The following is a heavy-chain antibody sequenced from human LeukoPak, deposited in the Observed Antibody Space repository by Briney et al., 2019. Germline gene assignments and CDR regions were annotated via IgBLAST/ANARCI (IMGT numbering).Heavy chain of an antibody. CDR2: INHSGST. J-gene: IGHJ6*02. CDR1: GGSFGGYY. V-gene: IGHV4-34*01. Sequence: SETLSLTCAVYGGSFGGYYWSWIRQPPGKGLEWIGEINHSGSTNYNPSLKSRVTISVDTSKNQFSLRLSSVTAADTAVYYCARVEHDYGDYPYYYYGMDVWGQGTTVTVSS. CDR3: ARVEHDYGDYPYYYYGMDV. D-gene: IGHD4-17*01.